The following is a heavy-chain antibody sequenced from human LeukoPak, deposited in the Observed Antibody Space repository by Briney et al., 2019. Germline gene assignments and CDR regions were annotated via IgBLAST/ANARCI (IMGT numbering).Heavy chain of an antibody. D-gene: IGHD3-22*01. CDR3: ARDKEILIYFDGSGYYFDY. V-gene: IGHV1-2*02. CDR2: INPNSGGT. Sequence: ASVKVSCKASGYTFTGYYMHWVRQAPGQGLEWMGWINPNSGGTNYAQKFQGRVTMTRDTSISTAYMELSRLRSDDTAVYYCARDKEILIYFDGSGYYFDYWGQGTLVTVSS. J-gene: IGHJ4*02. CDR1: GYTFTGYY.